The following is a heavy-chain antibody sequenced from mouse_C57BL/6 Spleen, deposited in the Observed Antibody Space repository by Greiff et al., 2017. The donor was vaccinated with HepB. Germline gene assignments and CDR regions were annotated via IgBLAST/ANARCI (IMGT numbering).Heavy chain of an antibody. CDR3: ARNPTYYYGSRCAMDY. J-gene: IGHJ4*01. V-gene: IGHV2-9-1*01. CDR2: IWTGGGT. D-gene: IGHD1-1*01. CDR1: GFSLTSYA. Sequence: VKLQESGPGLVAPSQSLSITCTVSGFSLTSYAISWVRQPPGKGLEWLGVIWTGGGTNYNSALKSRLSISKDNSKSQVFLKMNSLQTDDTARYYCARNPTYYYGSRCAMDYWGQGTSVTVSS.